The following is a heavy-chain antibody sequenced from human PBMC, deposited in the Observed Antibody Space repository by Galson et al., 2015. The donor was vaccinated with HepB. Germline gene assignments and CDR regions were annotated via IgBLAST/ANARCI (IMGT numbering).Heavy chain of an antibody. CDR2: INPSGAST. V-gene: IGHV1-46*01. CDR3: AREERRRRITMPQMVNWALDY. D-gene: IGHD3-10*01. CDR1: GYTFTNYY. J-gene: IGHJ4*02. Sequence: SVKVSCKASGYTFTNYYIHWVRQAPGQGLEWMGIINPSGASTSYARKFQGRVTMTRDTSTSTVYMELSSLRSEDAAVYYCAREERRRRITMPQMVNWALDYWGQGTLVSVSS.